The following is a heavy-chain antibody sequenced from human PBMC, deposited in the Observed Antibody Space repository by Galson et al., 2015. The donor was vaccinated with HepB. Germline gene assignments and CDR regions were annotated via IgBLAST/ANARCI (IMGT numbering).Heavy chain of an antibody. CDR2: INPDGSGK. CDR3: ARRISLVRGSITRPEYYYGMDV. Sequence: SLRLSCAASEFTFSNYWMNWVRQAPGKGLEWVANINPDGSGKSYVASLKGRFTISRDNSKNSVYLQMDSLRAEDTAIYYCARRISLVRGSITRPEYYYGMDVWGQGTTVTVAS. J-gene: IGHJ6*02. D-gene: IGHD3-10*01. CDR1: EFTFSNYW. V-gene: IGHV3-7*03.